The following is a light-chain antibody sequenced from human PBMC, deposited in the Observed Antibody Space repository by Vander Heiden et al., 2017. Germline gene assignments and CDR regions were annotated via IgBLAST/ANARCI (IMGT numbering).Light chain of an antibody. V-gene: IGLV2-23*02. CDR1: SIALGTYNL. CDR2: EVS. J-gene: IGLJ1*01. Sequence: HSPLPQPASVSGSPVQSITISFPGTSIALGTYNLVSWYQHPPGKAPKLMIYEVSTRPSGVSNRFSGSKSGNTASLTISGLQAEDEADYYCSSYAGSSTPYVFGTGTKVTVL. CDR3: SSYAGSSTPYV.